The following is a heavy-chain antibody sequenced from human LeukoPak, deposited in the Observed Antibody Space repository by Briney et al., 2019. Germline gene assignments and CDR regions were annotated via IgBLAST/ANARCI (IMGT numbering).Heavy chain of an antibody. CDR1: GFTFSSYW. J-gene: IGHJ5*02. CDR2: ISGSGGST. V-gene: IGHV3-23*01. D-gene: IGHD3-3*01. CDR3: AKERHYDFWSGYTDP. Sequence: GGSLRLSCAASGFTFSSYWMSWVRQAPGKGLEWVSAISGSGGSTYYADSVKGRFTISRDNSKNTLYLQMNSLRAEDTAVYYCAKERHYDFWSGYTDPWGQGTLVTVSS.